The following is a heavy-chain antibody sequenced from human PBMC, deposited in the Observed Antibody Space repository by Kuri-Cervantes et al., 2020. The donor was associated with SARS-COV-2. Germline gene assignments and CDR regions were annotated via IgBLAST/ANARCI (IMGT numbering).Heavy chain of an antibody. Sequence: GESLKISCSASGFTFSSYAMHWVRQAPGKGLEYVSAISSNGGSTYYADSVKGRFTLSRDNAKNMLFLQMNSLRAEDTAVYYCVRDGGHWNFDYWGQGTLVTVSS. CDR3: VRDGGHWNFDY. D-gene: IGHD1-1*01. J-gene: IGHJ4*02. CDR1: GFTFSSYA. V-gene: IGHV3-64*04. CDR2: ISSNGGST.